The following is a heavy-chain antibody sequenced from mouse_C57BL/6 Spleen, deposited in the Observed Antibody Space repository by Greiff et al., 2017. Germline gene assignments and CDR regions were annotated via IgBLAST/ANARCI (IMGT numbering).Heavy chain of an antibody. J-gene: IGHJ2*01. CDR2: ISGGGGNT. CDR1: GFTFSSYT. Sequence: VQLKESGGGLVKPGGSLKLSCAASGFTFSSYTMSWVRQTPEKRLEWVATISGGGGNTYYPDSVKGRFTISRDNAKNTLYLQMSSLRSEDTALYYCARREYFDYWGQGTTLTVSS. CDR3: ARREYFDY. V-gene: IGHV5-9*01.